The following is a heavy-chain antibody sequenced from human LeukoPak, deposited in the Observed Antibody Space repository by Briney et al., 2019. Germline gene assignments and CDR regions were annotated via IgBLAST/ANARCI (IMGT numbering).Heavy chain of an antibody. CDR3: ASGLYSGSYLDY. CDR2: IYYSGST. D-gene: IGHD1-26*01. Sequence: SETLSLTSTVSGGSISSYYWSWIRQPPGKGLEWIGYIYYSGSTNYNPSLKSRVTISVDTSKNQFSLKLSSVTAADTAVYYCASGLYSGSYLDYWGQGALVTVSS. J-gene: IGHJ4*02. V-gene: IGHV4-59*01. CDR1: GGSISSYY.